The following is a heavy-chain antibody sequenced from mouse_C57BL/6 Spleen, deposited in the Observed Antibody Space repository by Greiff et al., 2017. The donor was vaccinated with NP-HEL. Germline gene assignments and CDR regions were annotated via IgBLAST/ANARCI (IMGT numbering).Heavy chain of an antibody. CDR3: ARGAYYGSSWVYFDY. J-gene: IGHJ2*01. Sequence: VKLQQPGAELVRPGSSVKLSCKASGYTFTSYWMHWVKQRPIQGLEWIGNIDPSDSETHYNQKFKDKATLTVDKSSSTAYMQLSSLTSEDSAVYYCARGAYYGSSWVYFDYWGQGTTLTVSS. CDR2: IDPSDSET. CDR1: GYTFTSYW. D-gene: IGHD1-1*01. V-gene: IGHV1-52*01.